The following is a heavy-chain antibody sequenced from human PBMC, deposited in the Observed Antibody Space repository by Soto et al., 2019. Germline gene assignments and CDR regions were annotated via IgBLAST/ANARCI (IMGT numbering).Heavy chain of an antibody. CDR3: ARTGSTQNWFDP. CDR2: INPNSGGT. V-gene: IGHV1-2*04. CDR1: GYTFTGYY. J-gene: IGHJ5*02. Sequence: ASVKVSCKASGYTFTGYYMHWVRQVPGQGLEWMGWINPNSGGTNYAQKFQGWVTMTRDTSISTAYMELSRLRSDDTAVYYCARTGSTQNWFDPWGQGTLVTVSS. D-gene: IGHD2-2*01.